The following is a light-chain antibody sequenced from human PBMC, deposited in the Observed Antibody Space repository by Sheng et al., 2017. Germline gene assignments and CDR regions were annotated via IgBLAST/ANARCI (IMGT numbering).Light chain of an antibody. CDR3: GTWDSSLSAGV. CDR1: NSNIGNDY. Sequence: QSVLTQPPSVSAAPGQQVTISCSGSNSNIGNDYVSWYQQLPGTAPKLLIYGNNKRPSGIPDRFSGSKSGTSATLGITGLQTGDEADYYCGTWDSSLSAGVFGGGTKLTVL. CDR2: GNN. V-gene: IGLV1-51*02. J-gene: IGLJ3*02.